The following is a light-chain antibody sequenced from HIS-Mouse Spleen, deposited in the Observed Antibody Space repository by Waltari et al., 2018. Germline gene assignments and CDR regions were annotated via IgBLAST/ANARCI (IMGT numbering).Light chain of an antibody. Sequence: QSALTQPASVSGSPGQSITISCTGTSSDVGSYNLVSWYQQHPGKAPKLMSYEGIKRPSGVSNRFSGSKSGNTASLTISGLQAEDEADYYCCSYAGSSTWVFGGGTKLTVL. J-gene: IGLJ3*02. V-gene: IGLV2-23*01. CDR3: CSYAGSSTWV. CDR1: SSDVGSYNL. CDR2: EGI.